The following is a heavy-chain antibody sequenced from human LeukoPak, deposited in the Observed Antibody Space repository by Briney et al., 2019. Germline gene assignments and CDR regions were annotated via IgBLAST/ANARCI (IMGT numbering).Heavy chain of an antibody. CDR2: ISGDGSST. V-gene: IGHV3-74*01. J-gene: IGHJ4*02. D-gene: IGHD2-2*02. CDR3: ARVPRYCSSTSCYK. Sequence: GGSLRLSCAASGFTFSSYWMHWVRQAPGKGLVWVSRISGDGSSTSYADSVKGRFTISRDSAKNTLYLQMNSLRAEDTAVYYCARVPRYCSSTSCYKWGQGTLVTVSS. CDR1: GFTFSSYW.